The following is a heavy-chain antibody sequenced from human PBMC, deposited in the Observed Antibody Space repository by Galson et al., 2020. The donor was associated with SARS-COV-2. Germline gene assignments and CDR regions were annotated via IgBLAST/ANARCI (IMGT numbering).Heavy chain of an antibody. CDR2: IYSGGSI. CDR1: GLTVSSNY. CDR3: ASGAYCGADCYPGVGDV. D-gene: IGHD2-21*02. V-gene: IGHV3-53*01. Sequence: QAGGSLRLSCAASGLTVSSNYMSWVRQAPGKGLEWVSVIYSGGSIYYADSVKGRFTVSRDNSKNTLYLQMNSLRAEDTAVYYCASGAYCGADCYPGVGDVWGQGTTVTVSS. J-gene: IGHJ6*02.